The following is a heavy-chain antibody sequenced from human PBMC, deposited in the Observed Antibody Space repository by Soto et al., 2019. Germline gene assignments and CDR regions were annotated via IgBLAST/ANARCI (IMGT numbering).Heavy chain of an antibody. Sequence: GDSVKVSCKVSGYTLTELSMHWVRQAPGKGLEWMGGFDPEDGETIYAQKFKGRVTMTEDTSTDTAYMELSSLRSEDTAVYYCASDGTGDYGSESTGLDVWGQGPTGTIS. V-gene: IGHV1-24*01. D-gene: IGHD3-10*01. CDR1: GYTLTELS. J-gene: IGHJ6*02. CDR3: ASDGTGDYGSESTGLDV. CDR2: FDPEDGET.